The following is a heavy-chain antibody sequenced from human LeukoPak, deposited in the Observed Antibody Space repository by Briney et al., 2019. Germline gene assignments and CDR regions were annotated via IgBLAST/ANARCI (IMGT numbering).Heavy chain of an antibody. Sequence: SETLSLTCTVSGGSISSGGYYWSWIRQHPGTGLEWIGYIYYSGSTYYNPSLKSRVTISVDTSKNQFSLKLSSVTAADTAVYYCARGHSLGIAARLWFDPWGQGTLVTVSS. CDR3: ARGHSLGIAARLWFDP. V-gene: IGHV4-31*03. CDR1: GGSISSGGYY. J-gene: IGHJ5*02. CDR2: IYYSGST. D-gene: IGHD6-6*01.